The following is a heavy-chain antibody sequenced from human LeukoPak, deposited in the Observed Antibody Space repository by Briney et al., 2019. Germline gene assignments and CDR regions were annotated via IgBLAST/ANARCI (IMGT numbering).Heavy chain of an antibody. D-gene: IGHD5-24*01. CDR1: GFTFSSYA. J-gene: IGHJ6*03. CDR2: ISGSGGRT. Sequence: GGSLRLSCAASGFTFSSYAMSWVRQAPGKGLEWVSGISGSGGRTNYADSVKGRFTISRDNSKNTLYLQMNSLRAEDTAVYYCAKERRDGYHRWPDYYYYMDVWGKGTTVTVSS. CDR3: AKERRDGYHRWPDYYYYMDV. V-gene: IGHV3-23*01.